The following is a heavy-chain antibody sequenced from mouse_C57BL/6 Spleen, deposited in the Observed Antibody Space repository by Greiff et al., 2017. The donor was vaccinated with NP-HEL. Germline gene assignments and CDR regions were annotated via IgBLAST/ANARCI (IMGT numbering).Heavy chain of an antibody. Sequence: DVKLVESGGGLVKPGGSLKLSCAASGFTFSDYGMHWVRQAPEKGLEWVAYISSGSSTIYYADTVKGRFTISRDNAKNTLFLQMTSLRSEDTAMYYCARGDYYGSSGYWGQGTTLTVSS. J-gene: IGHJ2*01. CDR1: GFTFSDYG. D-gene: IGHD1-1*01. CDR2: ISSGSSTI. CDR3: ARGDYYGSSGY. V-gene: IGHV5-17*01.